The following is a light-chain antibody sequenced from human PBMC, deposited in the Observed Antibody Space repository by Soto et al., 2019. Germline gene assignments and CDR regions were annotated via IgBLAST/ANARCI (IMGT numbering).Light chain of an antibody. CDR2: GAS. V-gene: IGKV3-20*01. CDR1: QSVSSSF. CDR3: QQYGSPSRT. Sequence: EIVLTQSPGTLSLSPGERATLSCRASQSVSSSFLAWYQQKPGQAPRLLIYGASSRATGIPDRFSGSGSGTDFTLTISRLEPEDFAVYYCQQYGSPSRTFGQGTKVESK. J-gene: IGKJ1*01.